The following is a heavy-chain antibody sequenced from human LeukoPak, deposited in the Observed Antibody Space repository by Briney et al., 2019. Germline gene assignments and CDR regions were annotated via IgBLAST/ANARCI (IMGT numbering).Heavy chain of an antibody. Sequence: ASVKVSCKASGYTFKNYAMNWVRQAPGQGLEWMGWINTNTRNPTYAQGFTGRFVFSSDTSVSTAYLQISSLKAEDTAVYYCARDGCDTTTCSVDYWGQGTLVTVSS. CDR1: GYTFKNYA. CDR2: INTNTRNP. V-gene: IGHV7-4-1*02. CDR3: ARDGCDTTTCSVDY. J-gene: IGHJ4*02. D-gene: IGHD2-21*01.